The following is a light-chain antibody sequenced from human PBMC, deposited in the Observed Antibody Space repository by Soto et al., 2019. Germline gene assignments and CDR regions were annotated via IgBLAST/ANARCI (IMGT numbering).Light chain of an antibody. Sequence: EVVLTQSPATLSLSPGERATLSCRASQSVDRYIAWYQQKPGQAPRLIIYDVSNRATGIPARFSGSGSGTDFTLSISSLETEDFAVYYCQQRKHWPPLTFGQGTRLEIK. CDR2: DVS. CDR3: QQRKHWPPLT. J-gene: IGKJ5*01. V-gene: IGKV3-11*01. CDR1: QSVDRY.